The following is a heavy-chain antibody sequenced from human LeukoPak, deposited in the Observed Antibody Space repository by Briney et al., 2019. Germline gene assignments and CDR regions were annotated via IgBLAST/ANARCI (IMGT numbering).Heavy chain of an antibody. CDR2: INHSGST. Sequence: SETLSLTCAVYGGSFSGYYWSWIRQPPGKGLEWIGEINHSGSTNYNPSLKSRVTISVDTSKNQFSLKLSSVTAADTAVYYCARGRPSRTRFGELLCFDYWGQGTLVSVSS. CDR1: GGSFSGYY. V-gene: IGHV4-34*01. CDR3: ARGRPSRTRFGELLCFDY. D-gene: IGHD3-10*01. J-gene: IGHJ4*02.